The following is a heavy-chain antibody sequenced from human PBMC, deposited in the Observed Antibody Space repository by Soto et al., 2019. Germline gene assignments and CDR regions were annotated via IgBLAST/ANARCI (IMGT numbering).Heavy chain of an antibody. V-gene: IGHV2-5*02. Sequence: QITLGETGPTLVKPAQTLTLTCTFSGFSLNERAVGVGWIRQPPGKALEWLAFTYWDDDNHYSPSLKNRLTITKDTSKNQVVLTMTNTDPADTATYYCAHGSGWLFDYWGQGTQVTVSS. CDR1: GFSLNERAVG. J-gene: IGHJ4*02. CDR2: TYWDDDN. CDR3: AHGSGWLFDY. D-gene: IGHD6-19*01.